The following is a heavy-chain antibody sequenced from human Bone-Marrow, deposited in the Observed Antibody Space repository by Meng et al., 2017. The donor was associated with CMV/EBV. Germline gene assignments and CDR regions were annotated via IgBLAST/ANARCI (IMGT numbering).Heavy chain of an antibody. Sequence: ASVKVSCKTSGYTFTDFHIRIHWVRQAPGQGLEWMGFVSPNNGFTFLAQKFQGRVTMTEDTSTDTAYMELSSLRSEDTAVYYCATSKDDFWSGLPTQPGGMDVWGQGTMVTVSS. V-gene: IGHV1-24*01. D-gene: IGHD3-3*01. J-gene: IGHJ6*02. CDR3: ATSKDDFWSGLPTQPGGMDV. CDR1: GYTFTDFHIR. CDR2: VSPNNGFT.